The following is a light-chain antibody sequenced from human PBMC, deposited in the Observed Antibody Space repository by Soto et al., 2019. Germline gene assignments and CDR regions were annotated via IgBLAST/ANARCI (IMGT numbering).Light chain of an antibody. J-gene: IGKJ1*01. CDR1: HSISSW. V-gene: IGKV1-5*01. CDR2: AAS. Sequence: DIQMTQSPSTLSASVGDRVTITCRASHSISSWLAWYQQKPGKAPNLLIYAASTLESGVPSRFSGSGSGTEFTLTISSLQPDDFATYYCQHYNSYWTFGQGTKVDIK. CDR3: QHYNSYWT.